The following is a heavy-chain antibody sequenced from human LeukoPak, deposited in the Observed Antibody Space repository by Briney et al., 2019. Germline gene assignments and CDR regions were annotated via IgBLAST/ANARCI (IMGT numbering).Heavy chain of an antibody. CDR2: IESDGSNP. V-gene: IGHV1-46*01. CDR3: ARDGGGDGLGWAFDF. CDR1: GHTFTSDF. Sequence: ASVKVSCKGSGHTFTSDFVHWVRQAPGQGLEWMGIIESDGSNPTYAQKVQGRVSMTRDTSTNTIYMELSSLTSEDTAVYYCARDGGGDGLGWAFDFWGQGTLVTVSS. J-gene: IGHJ4*02. D-gene: IGHD3-16*01.